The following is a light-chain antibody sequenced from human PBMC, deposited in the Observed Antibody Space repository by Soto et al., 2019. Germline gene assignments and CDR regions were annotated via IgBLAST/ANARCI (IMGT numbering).Light chain of an antibody. CDR2: EVT. V-gene: IGLV2-8*01. CDR1: SSDVGGYDY. Sequence: QSALTQPPSASGSPGRSVTISCTGTSSDVGGYDYVSWFQQHPGKAPKLIIYEVTKRPSGVPDRFSASKSGNTASLTVAGLQAEYEADYSCSSLVACNNYWVFGGGTKRTVL. J-gene: IGLJ3*02. CDR3: SSLVACNNYWV.